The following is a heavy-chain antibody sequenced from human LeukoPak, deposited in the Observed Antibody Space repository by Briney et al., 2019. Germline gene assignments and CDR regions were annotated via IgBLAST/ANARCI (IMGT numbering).Heavy chain of an antibody. CDR3: ARGHYYYDSSGYYIDP. J-gene: IGHJ5*02. CDR1: GGSFSGYY. Sequence: SETLSLTCAVYGGSFSGYYWSWIRQPPGKGLEWIGEINHSGSTNYNPSLKSRVTISVDTSKNQFSLKLSSVTAADTAVYYCARGHYYYDSSGYYIDPWGQGTLVTVSS. V-gene: IGHV4-34*01. D-gene: IGHD3-22*01. CDR2: INHSGST.